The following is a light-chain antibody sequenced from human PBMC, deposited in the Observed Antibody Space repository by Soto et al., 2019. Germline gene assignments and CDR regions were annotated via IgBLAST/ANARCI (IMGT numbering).Light chain of an antibody. CDR1: QSVSTN. V-gene: IGKV3-15*01. Sequence: EIVMTQSPATLSVSPGERATLSCRASQSVSTNLAWYQQKPGQPPSLLIYGPSTTATGPPASFSGSASATESTLTISSLPSEDFAVYYCQQYNNWPPTFGGGTKV. J-gene: IGKJ4*01. CDR3: QQYNNWPPT. CDR2: GPS.